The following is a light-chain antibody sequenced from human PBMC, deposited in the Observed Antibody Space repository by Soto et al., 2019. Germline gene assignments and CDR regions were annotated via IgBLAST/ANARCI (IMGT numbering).Light chain of an antibody. Sequence: EIVLTQSPGTLSLSPGERATLSCRASQSVSSFYLAWYQQRAGQAPRLLIYGASTRATGIPDRFSGSGSGTDFILTTSRLEPEDFAVYYCQQYGDWPRTFGQGTKVEIK. J-gene: IGKJ1*01. CDR3: QQYGDWPRT. CDR2: GAS. V-gene: IGKV3-20*01. CDR1: QSVSSFY.